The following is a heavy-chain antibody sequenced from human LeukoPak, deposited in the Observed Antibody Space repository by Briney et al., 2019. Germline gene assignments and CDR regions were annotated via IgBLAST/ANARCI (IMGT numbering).Heavy chain of an antibody. CDR2: IYHSGST. D-gene: IGHD3-3*01. V-gene: IGHV4-30-2*01. CDR1: GGSISSGGYY. Sequence: TLSLTCTVSGGSISSGGYYWSWIRQPPGKGLEWIGYIYHSGSTYYNPSLKSRVSMSVDRSKNQFSLKLSSVTAADTAVYYCARVGFLDSLLFDYWGQGTLVTVSS. J-gene: IGHJ4*02. CDR3: ARVGFLDSLLFDY.